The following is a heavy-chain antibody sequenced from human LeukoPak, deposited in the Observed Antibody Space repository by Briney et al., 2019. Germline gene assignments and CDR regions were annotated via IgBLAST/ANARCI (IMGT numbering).Heavy chain of an antibody. J-gene: IGHJ4*02. V-gene: IGHV3-23*01. D-gene: IGHD6-19*01. CDR1: GFTFSSYA. CDR3: AREEALAAPYY. CDR2: ISGSGGST. Sequence: GGSLGLSCAAPGFTFSSYAMNWVRQAPGKGLEWVSAISGSGGSTYYADSVKGRFTISRDNAKNSLYLQMNSLRAEDTAVYYCAREEALAAPYYWGQGTLVTVSS.